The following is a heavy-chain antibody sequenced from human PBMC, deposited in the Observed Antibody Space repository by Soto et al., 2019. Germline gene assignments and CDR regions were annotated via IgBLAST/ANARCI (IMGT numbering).Heavy chain of an antibody. CDR3: ARDLNYEYIAAAATGWFDP. J-gene: IGHJ5*02. Sequence: QVQLVQSGAEVKKPGASVKVSCKASGYTFTGYYMHWVRQAPGQGLEWMGWINPNSGGTNYAQKFQGRVTMTRDTSISTAYMELSRLRSDDTAVYYCARDLNYEYIAAAATGWFDPWGQGTLVTVSS. V-gene: IGHV1-2*02. D-gene: IGHD6-13*01. CDR2: INPNSGGT. CDR1: GYTFTGYY.